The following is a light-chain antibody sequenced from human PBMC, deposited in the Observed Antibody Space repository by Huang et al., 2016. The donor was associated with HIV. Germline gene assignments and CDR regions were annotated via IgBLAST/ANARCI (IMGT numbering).Light chain of an antibody. J-gene: IGKJ2*01. CDR1: QSLRNRNGLNY. CDR3: MEALQTPYT. CDR2: LGS. V-gene: IGKV2-28*01. Sequence: VVMTQSPLSLPVPPGEPASISCGSSQSLRNRNGLNYLDWYLQKPGQSPQLLIHLGSKRASGVPDRFSGGGSGTDFSLNISRVEAEDAGVYYCMEALQTPYTFGQGTKLEI.